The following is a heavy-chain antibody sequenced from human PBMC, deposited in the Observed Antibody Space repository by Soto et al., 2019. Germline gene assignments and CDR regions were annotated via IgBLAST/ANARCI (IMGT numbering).Heavy chain of an antibody. Sequence: SETLSLTCAVSGGSISSGGYSWSWIRQPPGKGLEWIAYIYYSGIIYYNPSLKSRVTMSRDTSKNQFSLKLDSVTAADTAVYYCARDQGYSSSWYVIDPWGQGTLVTVSS. D-gene: IGHD6-13*01. CDR3: ARDQGYSSSWYVIDP. J-gene: IGHJ5*02. V-gene: IGHV4-31*11. CDR2: IYYSGII. CDR1: GGSISSGGYS.